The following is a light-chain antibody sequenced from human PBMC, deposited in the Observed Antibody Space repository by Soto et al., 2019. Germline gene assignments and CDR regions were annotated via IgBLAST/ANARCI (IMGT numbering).Light chain of an antibody. CDR1: QSVSSN. J-gene: IGKJ3*01. CDR3: QQYNKWVT. CDR2: GAS. Sequence: EIVMTQSPATLSVSPGETATLSCRASQSVSSNLAWYQQKRGQAPRLLIYGASTRATGIPARFIGSGSGTDFTLTINSLQLEAFAVYYCQQYNKWVTFGPGTKVDLK. V-gene: IGKV3-15*01.